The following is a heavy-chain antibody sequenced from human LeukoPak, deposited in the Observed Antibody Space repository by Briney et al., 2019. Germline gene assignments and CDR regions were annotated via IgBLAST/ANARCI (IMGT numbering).Heavy chain of an antibody. D-gene: IGHD3-22*01. J-gene: IGHJ4*02. CDR3: AKDSYDRSGYYYYYFAY. Sequence: GGSLRLSRAASGFTFSSSGMHWVRQAPGKGLEWVAVISYDGSNKYYADSVKGRFTISRDNSKNTLYLQMNSLRAGDTAVYYCAKDSYDRSGYYYYYFAYWGQGTQVTVSS. V-gene: IGHV3-30*18. CDR2: ISYDGSNK. CDR1: GFTFSSSG.